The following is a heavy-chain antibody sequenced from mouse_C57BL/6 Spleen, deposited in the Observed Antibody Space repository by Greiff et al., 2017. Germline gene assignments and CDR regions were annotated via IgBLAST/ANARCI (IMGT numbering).Heavy chain of an antibody. CDR1: GYTFTSYW. V-gene: IGHV1-53*01. CDR2: INPSNGGT. Sequence: VKLQQPGTELAKPGASVKLSCKASGYTFTSYWMHWVKQRPGQGLEWIGNINPSNGGTNYNEKFKSKATLTVDKSSSTAYMQLSSLTSEDSAVYYCARFSYYYAMDYWGQGTSVTVSS. CDR3: ARFSYYYAMDY. J-gene: IGHJ4*01.